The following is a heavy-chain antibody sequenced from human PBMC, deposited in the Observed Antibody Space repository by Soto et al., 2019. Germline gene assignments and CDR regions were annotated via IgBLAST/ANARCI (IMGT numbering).Heavy chain of an antibody. V-gene: IGHV5-10-1*01. CDR1: GYSFTSYW. D-gene: IGHD3-22*01. CDR2: IDPSDSYT. CDR3: ARLYYYDSSGYYSDDY. Sequence: PGESLKISCKGSGYSFTSYWISWVRQMPGKGLEWMGRIDPSDSYTNYSPSFQGHVTISADKSISTAYLQWSSLKASDTAMYYCARLYYYDSSGYYSDDYWGQGTLVTVSS. J-gene: IGHJ4*02.